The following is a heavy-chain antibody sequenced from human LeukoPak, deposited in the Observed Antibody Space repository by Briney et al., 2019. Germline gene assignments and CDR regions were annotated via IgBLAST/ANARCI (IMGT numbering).Heavy chain of an antibody. Sequence: SETLFLTCAVFGGSFSDYYWNWIRQPPGKGLEWIGEIDHSGSTNYNPSLRSRVTISIDRSKNQLSLNVTSVIAADTAVYYCARQGGNGYYDSWGLGILVTVSS. CDR2: IDHSGST. D-gene: IGHD2-2*03. V-gene: IGHV4-34*01. CDR3: ARQGGNGYYDS. J-gene: IGHJ5*01. CDR1: GGSFSDYY.